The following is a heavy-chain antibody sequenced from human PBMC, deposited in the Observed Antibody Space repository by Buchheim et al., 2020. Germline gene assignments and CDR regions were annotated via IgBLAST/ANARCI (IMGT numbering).Heavy chain of an antibody. V-gene: IGHV3-48*01. Sequence: EVQLVESGGGLVQPGGSLRLSCAASGFTFSSYSMNWVRQAPGKGLEWVSYISSSSSTIYYADSVKGRFTISRDNAKNSLYLQMNSLRAEDTAVYYCASLYYYDSSGYYLPGHLDAFDIWGQGT. J-gene: IGHJ3*02. CDR1: GFTFSSYS. CDR2: ISSSSSTI. CDR3: ASLYYYDSSGYYLPGHLDAFDI. D-gene: IGHD3-22*01.